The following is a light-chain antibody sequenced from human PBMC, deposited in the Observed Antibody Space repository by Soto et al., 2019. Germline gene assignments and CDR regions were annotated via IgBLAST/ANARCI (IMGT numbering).Light chain of an antibody. CDR3: QKYNSAPWT. CDR2: VAS. V-gene: IGKV1-27*01. J-gene: IGKJ1*01. CDR1: QGMSNY. Sequence: DIQMTQSPSSLSASVGDRVTITCRASQGMSNYLAWYQQQPGKVPKLLIYVASNLQSGVPSRFSGNGSGTYFTLTISSLQPEDVATFYCQKYNSAPWTVGQGTEVEIK.